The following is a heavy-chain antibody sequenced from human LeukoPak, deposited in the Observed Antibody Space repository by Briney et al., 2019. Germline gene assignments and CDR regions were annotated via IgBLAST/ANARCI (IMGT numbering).Heavy chain of an antibody. CDR1: GGSISSYY. V-gene: IGHV4-4*07. Sequence: SETLSLTCTVSGGSISSYYWSWIRQPAGKGLEWIGRIYTSGSTNYNPSLKSRVTMSVDTSKKQFSLKLSSVTAADTAVYYCARHVGFITMVRGVINNNWFDPWGQGTLVTVSS. D-gene: IGHD3-10*01. J-gene: IGHJ5*02. CDR2: IYTSGST. CDR3: ARHVGFITMVRGVINNNWFDP.